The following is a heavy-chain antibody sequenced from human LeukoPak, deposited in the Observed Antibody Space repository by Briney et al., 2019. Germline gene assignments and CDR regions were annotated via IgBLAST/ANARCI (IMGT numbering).Heavy chain of an antibody. CDR3: ARHAFGVVMNWFDP. D-gene: IGHD3-3*01. J-gene: IGHJ5*02. CDR1: GGSISGHY. CDR2: VSYSGST. V-gene: IGHV4-59*08. Sequence: SETLSLTCTVSGGSISGHYWSWIRQPPGKGLEWIGFVSYSGSTNYNPSFNGRVTISVDTSKNQFSLKLSSVTAADTAVYYCARHAFGVVMNWFDPWGQGTLVTVSS.